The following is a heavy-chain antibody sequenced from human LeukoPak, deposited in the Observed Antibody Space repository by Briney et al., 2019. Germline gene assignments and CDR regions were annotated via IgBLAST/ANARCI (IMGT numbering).Heavy chain of an antibody. CDR2: IYYSGST. J-gene: IGHJ4*02. Sequence: SETLSLTCTVSGGSISSGDYYWSWIRQPPGKGLEWIGYIYYSGSTYYNPSLKSRVTISVDTSKNQFSLKLSSVTAADTAVYYCASHPSSYDSSGYPHFDYWGQGTLVTVSS. CDR3: ASHPSSYDSSGYPHFDY. V-gene: IGHV4-30-4*01. D-gene: IGHD3-22*01. CDR1: GGSISSGDYY.